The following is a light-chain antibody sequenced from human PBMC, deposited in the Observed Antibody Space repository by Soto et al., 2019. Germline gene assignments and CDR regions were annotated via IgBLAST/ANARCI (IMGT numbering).Light chain of an antibody. CDR1: QSVSSY. Sequence: EIVLTQSPATLSLSPGERATLSCRASQSVSSYLAWYQQKPGQAPRLLIYDASNRATGIPARFSGSGSGTDFTLPISSLEPEDFAVYYCHQRSNWPAWTFGQGTKVETK. CDR2: DAS. CDR3: HQRSNWPAWT. J-gene: IGKJ1*01. V-gene: IGKV3-11*01.